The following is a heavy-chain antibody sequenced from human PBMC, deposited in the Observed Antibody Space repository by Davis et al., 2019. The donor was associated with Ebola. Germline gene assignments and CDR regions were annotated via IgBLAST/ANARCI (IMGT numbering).Heavy chain of an antibody. V-gene: IGHV1-24*01. J-gene: IGHJ4*02. Sequence: ASVKVSCKVSGLSLGEVSVHWVRQSPGRGLEWMGGFEPENDETVYAQRFQGRATMAEDTSTDKGYMELRGLTSEDTAVYYCATVYSHSWLHFDFWGPGTLVTVSS. CDR3: ATVYSHSWLHFDF. CDR1: GLSLGEVS. D-gene: IGHD6-13*01. CDR2: FEPENDET.